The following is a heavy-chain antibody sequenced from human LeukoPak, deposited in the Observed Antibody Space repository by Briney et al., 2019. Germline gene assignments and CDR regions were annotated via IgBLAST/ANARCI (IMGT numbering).Heavy chain of an antibody. CDR1: GFTFSSYA. Sequence: GGSLRLSCAASGFTFSSYAMHWVRQAPGKGLEWVAVISYDGSNKYYADSVKGRSTISRDNSKNTLYLQMNSLRAEDTAVYYCARDPRTGDHVYWGQGTLVTVSS. CDR2: ISYDGSNK. J-gene: IGHJ4*02. V-gene: IGHV3-30-3*01. D-gene: IGHD7-27*01. CDR3: ARDPRTGDHVY.